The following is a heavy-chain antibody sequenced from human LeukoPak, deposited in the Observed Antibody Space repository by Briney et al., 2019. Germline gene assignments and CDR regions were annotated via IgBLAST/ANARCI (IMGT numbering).Heavy chain of an antibody. V-gene: IGHV3-30-3*01. CDR3: ARDQVDCSSTSCYYYYYMDV. J-gene: IGHJ6*03. CDR2: ISYDGSNK. D-gene: IGHD2-2*01. CDR1: GFTFSSYA. Sequence: PGGSLRLSCAASGFTFSSYAMHWVRQAPGKGLEWVAVISYDGSNKYYADSVKGRFTISRDNSKNTLYLQMNSLRAEDTAVYYCARDQVDCSSTSCYYYYYMDVWGKGTTVTVSS.